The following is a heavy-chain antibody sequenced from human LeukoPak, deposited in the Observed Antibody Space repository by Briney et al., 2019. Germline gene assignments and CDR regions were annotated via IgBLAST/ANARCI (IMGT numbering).Heavy chain of an antibody. D-gene: IGHD4-17*01. V-gene: IGHV4-34*01. J-gene: IGHJ5*02. Sequence: PSETLSLTCGVYGGSFIGYYWSWIRQPPGKGLEWIGEINHSGSTNYNPSLKSRVTISVDTSKRQFSLKLSSVTAADTAVYYCSKGGPHTVTTCRWFDPWGQGTLVTVSS. CDR2: INHSGST. CDR1: GGSFIGYY. CDR3: SKGGPHTVTTCRWFDP.